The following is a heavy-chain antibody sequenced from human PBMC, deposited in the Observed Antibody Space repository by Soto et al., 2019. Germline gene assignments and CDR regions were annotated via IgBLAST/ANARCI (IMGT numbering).Heavy chain of an antibody. CDR3: VFYSSSSGFDY. J-gene: IGHJ4*02. V-gene: IGHV4-30-4*01. CDR1: GGSISSGDYY. D-gene: IGHD6-6*01. Sequence: SETLSLTCTVSGGSISSGDYYWSWIRQPPGKGLEWIGYICYSGSTYYNPSLKSRVTISVDTSKNQFSLKLSSVTAADTAVYYCVFYSSSSGFDYWGQGTLVTVSS. CDR2: ICYSGST.